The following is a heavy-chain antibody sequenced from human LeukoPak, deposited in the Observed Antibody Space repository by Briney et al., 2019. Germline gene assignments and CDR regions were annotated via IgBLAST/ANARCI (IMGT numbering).Heavy chain of an antibody. J-gene: IGHJ5*02. CDR1: GFTFSNYA. CDR3: AKSPEGRGKWFDP. CDR2: ISGSTGSI. D-gene: IGHD3-16*01. V-gene: IGHV3-23*01. Sequence: GGSLRLSCAASGFTFSNYAMSWVRQAPGKGLEWVSAISGSTGSIYYADYVKGRFTVSRDNSKNTLYLQMNNLRAEDTAVYYCAKSPEGRGKWFDPWGQGTLVTVSS.